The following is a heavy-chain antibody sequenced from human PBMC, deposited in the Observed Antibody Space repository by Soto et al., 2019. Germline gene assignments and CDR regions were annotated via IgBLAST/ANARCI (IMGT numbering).Heavy chain of an antibody. D-gene: IGHD6-13*01. V-gene: IGHV3-64*01. J-gene: IGHJ6*03. CDR1: GFTFSNYE. CDR2: ISNNGAHT. Sequence: EAQLVESGGGLVQPGGSLRLSFAASGFTFSNYEMHWVRQAPGKGLEYVSGISNNGAHTDYAKSVKGRFTISRDNSENTLYLQMGSPRAEDMALYYCARRGYGSRWPNVYMDVWGKGTTVTVSS. CDR3: ARRGYGSRWPNVYMDV.